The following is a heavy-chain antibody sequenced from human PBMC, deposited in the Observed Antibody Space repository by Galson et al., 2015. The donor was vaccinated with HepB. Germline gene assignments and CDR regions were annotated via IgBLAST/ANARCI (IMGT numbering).Heavy chain of an antibody. CDR1: GGSISSSSYY. D-gene: IGHD2-15*01. CDR2: IYYSGST. J-gene: IGHJ4*02. Sequence: ETLSLTCTVSGGSISSSSYYWGWIRQPPGKGLEWIGSIYYSGSTYYNPSLKSRVTISVDTSKNQFSLKLSSVTAADTAVYYCARLVTGVVVAATDWGQGTLVTVSS. CDR3: ARLVTGVVVAATD. V-gene: IGHV4-39*01.